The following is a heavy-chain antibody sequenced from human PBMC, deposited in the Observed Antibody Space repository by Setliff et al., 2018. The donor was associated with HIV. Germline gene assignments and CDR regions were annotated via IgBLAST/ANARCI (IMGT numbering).Heavy chain of an antibody. CDR2: IRYDGSYK. D-gene: IGHD6-19*01. V-gene: IGHV3-30*02. CDR3: AKNLYRSPWSPLDY. J-gene: IGHJ4*02. CDR1: GFTFSSYG. Sequence: GGSLRLSCAASGFTFSSYGMHWVRQAPGKGLEWVAFIRYDGSYKFYADSVKGRFTISRDNSKNTLYLQMNSLRPEDTAVYYCAKNLYRSPWSPLDYWGQGTLVTVSS.